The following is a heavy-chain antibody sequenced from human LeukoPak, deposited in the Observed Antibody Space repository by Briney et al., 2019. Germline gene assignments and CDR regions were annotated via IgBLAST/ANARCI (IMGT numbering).Heavy chain of an antibody. CDR1: GGSIRSGDYY. CDR3: ARAVVAADYGMDV. CDR2: IYYSGST. Sequence: SQTLSLTCTVSGGSIRSGDYYWSWIRQPPGKGLEWIGYIYYSGSTYYNPSLKSRVTISVDTSKNQFSLKLSSVTAADTAVYYCARAVVAADYGMDVWGQGTTVTVSS. D-gene: IGHD2-15*01. V-gene: IGHV4-30-4*01. J-gene: IGHJ6*02.